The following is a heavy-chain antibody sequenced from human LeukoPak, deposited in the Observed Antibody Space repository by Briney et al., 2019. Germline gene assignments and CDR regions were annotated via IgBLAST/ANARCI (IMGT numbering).Heavy chain of an antibody. D-gene: IGHD2-21*01. J-gene: IGHJ4*02. V-gene: IGHV3-7*01. CDR1: GFTFSRYW. CDR3: VRDYDVIGETN. Sequence: GGSLRLSCAVSGFTFSRYWMNWVRQAPGKGLEWVANINQDGSEKYYVDSVKGRFTISRDNAKNSLYLQMNSLRAEDTAVYYCVRDYDVIGETNWGQGTLVTVSS. CDR2: INQDGSEK.